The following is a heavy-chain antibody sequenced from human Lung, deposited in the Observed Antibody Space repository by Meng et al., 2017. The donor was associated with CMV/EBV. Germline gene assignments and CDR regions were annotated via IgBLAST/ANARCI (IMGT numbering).Heavy chain of an antibody. J-gene: IGHJ3*02. Sequence: SCEASGFIVSSTYMSWVRQAPGKGLEWVSVIYSGGTTFKANSVKGRFTISRDNSKNTLFLQMNRLRAEDTAVYYCAGSILSNGFDAFDIWVQGTXVTVSS. V-gene: IGHV3-53*01. CDR3: AGSILSNGFDAFDI. D-gene: IGHD2/OR15-2a*01. CDR1: GFIVSSTY. CDR2: IYSGGTT.